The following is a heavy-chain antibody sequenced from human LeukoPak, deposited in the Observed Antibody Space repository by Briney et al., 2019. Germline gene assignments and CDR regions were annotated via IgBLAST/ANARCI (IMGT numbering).Heavy chain of an antibody. CDR2: ISGGGGST. D-gene: IGHD3-16*02. J-gene: IGHJ4*02. V-gene: IGHV3-23*01. Sequence: GGSLRLSCAASGFTFSSYAMSWVRQAPGKGLEWVSAISGGGGSTYYADSVKGRFTISRDNSKNTLYLQMNSLRAEDTAVYYCAKTKSSYDYVWGSYRSTTFDYWGQGTLVTVSS. CDR1: GFTFSSYA. CDR3: AKTKSSYDYVWGSYRSTTFDY.